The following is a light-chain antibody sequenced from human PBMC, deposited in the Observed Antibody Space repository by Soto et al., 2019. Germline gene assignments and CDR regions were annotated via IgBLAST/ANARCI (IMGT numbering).Light chain of an antibody. V-gene: IGLV1-40*01. J-gene: IGLJ2*01. CDR2: GNS. CDR1: SSNNGAGYD. CDR3: QSYDSSLSVYVV. Sequence: QSVLTQPPSVSGAPGQRVAISCTGSSSNNGAGYDVHWYQQLPGTAPKLLIYGNSNRPSGVPDRFSGSKSGTSASLAITGLQAEDEADYYCQSYDSSLSVYVVFGGGPKLTVL.